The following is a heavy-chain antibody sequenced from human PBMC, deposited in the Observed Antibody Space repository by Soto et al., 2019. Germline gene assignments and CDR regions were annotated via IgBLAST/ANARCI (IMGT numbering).Heavy chain of an antibody. CDR2: ISGSGGST. CDR1: GFTFSSYA. D-gene: IGHD2-15*01. Sequence: GGSLRLSCAASGFTFSSYAMSWVRQAPGKGLERVSAISGSGGSTYYADSVKGRFTISRDNSKNTLYLQMNSLRAEDTAVYYCANGAQDIVVVVAAPNDAFDIWGQGTMVTVSS. J-gene: IGHJ3*02. CDR3: ANGAQDIVVVVAAPNDAFDI. V-gene: IGHV3-23*01.